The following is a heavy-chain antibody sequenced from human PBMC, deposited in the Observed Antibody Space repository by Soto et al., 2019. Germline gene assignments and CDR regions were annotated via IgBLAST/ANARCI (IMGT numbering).Heavy chain of an antibody. D-gene: IGHD3-3*01. J-gene: IGHJ5*02. CDR1: GFTFRNYT. CDR2: ISTSGTYL. V-gene: IGHV3-21*01. CDR3: AREALINDFWSGYSP. Sequence: GGSLRLSCAASGFTFRNYTMNWVRQAPGRGLEWVASISTSGTYLYYADSVKGRFTISRDDAKTSLYLQMNSLRAEDTAVYYCAREALINDFWSGYSPWGQGTLVTVSS.